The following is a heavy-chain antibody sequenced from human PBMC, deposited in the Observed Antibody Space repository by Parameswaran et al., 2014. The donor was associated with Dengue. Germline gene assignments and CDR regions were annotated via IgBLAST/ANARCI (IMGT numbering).Heavy chain of an antibody. V-gene: IGHV4-34*01. CDR3: ARARGWFDP. J-gene: IGHJ5*02. Sequence: RWIRQLPGKGLEWIGEINHSGSTNYNPSLKSRVTLSVDTSKNQFSLKLSSVTAADTAVYYCARARGWFDPWGQGTLVTVSS. CDR2: INHSGST.